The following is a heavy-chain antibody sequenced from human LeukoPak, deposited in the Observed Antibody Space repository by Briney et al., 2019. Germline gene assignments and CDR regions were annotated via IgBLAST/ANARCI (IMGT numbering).Heavy chain of an antibody. V-gene: IGHV5-51*01. Sequence: GESLKISCKGSGYNFTNYFIGWVRQMPGKGLEWMGVIYPGDSDSRYSPAFLGQVTISVDKSISTAYLQWSSLKASDSAMYNCARHCDTYDYYYGMDVWGQGTTVTVSS. CDR1: GYNFTNYF. CDR3: ARHCDTYDYYYGMDV. CDR2: IYPGDSDS. J-gene: IGHJ6*02. D-gene: IGHD5-18*01.